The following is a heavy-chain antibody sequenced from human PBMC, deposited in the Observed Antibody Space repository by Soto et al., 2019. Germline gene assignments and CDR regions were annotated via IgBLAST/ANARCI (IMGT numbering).Heavy chain of an antibody. CDR1: GFTFTSYW. CDR2: IKQDGTSK. D-gene: IGHD3-3*01. CDR3: SRVRFIFMEREFDS. Sequence: EVQLVESGGGLVQPGGSLRLSCAASGFTFTSYWMSWVRQAPGKGLEWVANIKQDGTSKYYADSGKGPFTVSRDNGKSSIYLQMDSLRDDDTAVYGCSRVRFIFMEREFDSGGQGTLVTVSS. J-gene: IGHJ4*02. V-gene: IGHV3-7*05.